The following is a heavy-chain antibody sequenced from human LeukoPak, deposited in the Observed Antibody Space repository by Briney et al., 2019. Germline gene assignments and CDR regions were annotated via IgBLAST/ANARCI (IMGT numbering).Heavy chain of an antibody. CDR2: ISYDETKT. V-gene: IGHV3-30*02. D-gene: IGHD3-10*01. Sequence: GGSLRLSCTASAFSLEYYGMHWVRQAPGKGLEWVSFISYDETKTYYGESVKGRFTVSRDNSKNTLYLQMNSLRAEDTAVYYCASGSGSYRTPYYYMDVWGTGTTVTVSS. CDR3: ASGSGSYRTPYYYMDV. J-gene: IGHJ6*03. CDR1: AFSLEYYG.